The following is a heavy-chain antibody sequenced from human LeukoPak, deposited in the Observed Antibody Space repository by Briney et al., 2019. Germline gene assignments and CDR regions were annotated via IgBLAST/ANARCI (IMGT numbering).Heavy chain of an antibody. CDR1: GYTFTSYA. CDR2: INAGNGNT. Sequence: ASVKVSCKASGYTFTSYAMHWVRQAPGQRLEWMGWINAGNGNTKYSQKFQGRVTMTRNTSISTAYMELSSLRSEDTAVYYCARDSTMVPRGVVDPWGQGTLVTVSS. V-gene: IGHV1-3*01. CDR3: ARDSTMVPRGVVDP. D-gene: IGHD3-10*01. J-gene: IGHJ5*02.